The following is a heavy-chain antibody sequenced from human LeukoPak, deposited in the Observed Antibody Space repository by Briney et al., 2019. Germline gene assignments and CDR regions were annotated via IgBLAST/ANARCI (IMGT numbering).Heavy chain of an antibody. CDR2: INSRGTTI. CDR3: VRAAPLMVADPLDY. CDR1: GFTLRSYW. J-gene: IGHJ4*02. D-gene: IGHD4/OR15-4a*01. V-gene: IGHV3-74*01. Sequence: GPSLRLSYARSGFTLRSYWMHWVRQAPGKALVWVVRINSRGTTITYADSVKGPFTISRDNTKSTLFLQLNSLRAADTAVYYCVRAAPLMVADPLDYWGQGTPVTVSS.